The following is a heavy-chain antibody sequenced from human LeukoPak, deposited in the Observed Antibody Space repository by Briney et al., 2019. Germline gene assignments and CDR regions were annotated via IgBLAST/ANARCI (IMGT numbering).Heavy chain of an antibody. D-gene: IGHD6-13*01. CDR3: AKRNFPEYSISWYVIQH. J-gene: IGHJ1*01. V-gene: IGHV3-23*01. CDR1: GFTFSSYA. CDR2: ISGSGGST. Sequence: GGSLRLSCAASGFTFSSYAMSWVRQAPGKGLEWVSAISGSGGSTYYADSVKGRFTISRDNSKNTLYLQMNSLRAEDTAVYYCAKRNFPEYSISWYVIQHWGQGTLVTVSS.